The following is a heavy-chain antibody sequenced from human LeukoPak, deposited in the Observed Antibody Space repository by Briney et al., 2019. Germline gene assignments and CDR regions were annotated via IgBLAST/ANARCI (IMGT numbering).Heavy chain of an antibody. V-gene: IGHV3-11*01. CDR1: GFTFSDYY. J-gene: IGHJ3*02. CDR2: ISGSGTTI. D-gene: IGHD2-2*01. CDR3: AKNARGYCSSTSCPPDAFDI. Sequence: MSGGSLRLSCAASGFTFSDYYMSWIRQAPGKGLEWVSYISGSGTTIYYADSVKGRFTISRDNAKNSLYLQMNSLRAEDTAVYYCAKNARGYCSSTSCPPDAFDIWGQGTMVTVSS.